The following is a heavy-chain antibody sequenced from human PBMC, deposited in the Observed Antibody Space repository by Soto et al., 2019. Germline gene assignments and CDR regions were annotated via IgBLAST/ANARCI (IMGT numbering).Heavy chain of an antibody. CDR3: AKGCYAYQYSCIDY. V-gene: IGHV3-30*18. J-gene: IGHJ4*02. Sequence: QVQLVESGGGVVQPGRSLRLSCAASGFTFSSYGMYWVRQAPGKGLVWVAVISYEGSNKYYADSVKSRFTISRDNSKPTLYLQMSSLRAEDTAVYYRAKGCYAYQYSCIDYWGQGTLFTVSS. D-gene: IGHD2-2*01. CDR1: GFTFSSYG. CDR2: ISYEGSNK.